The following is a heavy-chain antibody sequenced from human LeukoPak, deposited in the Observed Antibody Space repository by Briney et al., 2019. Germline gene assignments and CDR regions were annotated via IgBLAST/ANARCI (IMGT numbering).Heavy chain of an antibody. Sequence: KTSETLSPTCTVSGASISSSSHYWGWIRQPPGKGLEWIGSIHYSGSTYYNPSLKSRVTTSLDTSKNQFSLKLTSVTAADTAVYYCARDKGDRQYNWFDPWGQGTLVTVSS. CDR2: IHYSGST. CDR3: ARDKGDRQYNWFDP. CDR1: GASISSSSHY. D-gene: IGHD3-22*01. V-gene: IGHV4-39*07. J-gene: IGHJ5*02.